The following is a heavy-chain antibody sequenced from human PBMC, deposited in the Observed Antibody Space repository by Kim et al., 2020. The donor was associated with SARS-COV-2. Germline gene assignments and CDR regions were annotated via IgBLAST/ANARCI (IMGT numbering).Heavy chain of an antibody. D-gene: IGHD1-26*01. CDR1: GGSISSYY. CDR3: ARARIVGATTSGYYYYYGMDV. Sequence: SETLSLTCTVSGGSISSYYWSWIRQPPGKGLEWIGYIYYSGSTNYNPSLKSRVTISVDTSKNQFSLKLSSVTAADTAVYYCARARIVGATTSGYYYYYGMDVCGQGTTVTVSS. V-gene: IGHV4-59*13. CDR2: IYYSGST. J-gene: IGHJ6*02.